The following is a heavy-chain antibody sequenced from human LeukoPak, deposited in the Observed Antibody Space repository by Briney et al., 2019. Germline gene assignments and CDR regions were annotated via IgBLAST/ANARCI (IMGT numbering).Heavy chain of an antibody. V-gene: IGHV5-51*01. CDR1: GYSFPSYW. CDR3: ARGPSYDSSGYYFDY. J-gene: IGHJ4*02. D-gene: IGHD3-22*01. CDR2: IYPGDSDT. Sequence: GESLKISCKGSGYSFPSYWIGWVRQMPGKGLEWMGIIYPGDSDTRYSPSFQGQVTISADKSISTAYLEWSSLKASDTAMYYCARGPSYDSSGYYFDYWGQGTLVTVSS.